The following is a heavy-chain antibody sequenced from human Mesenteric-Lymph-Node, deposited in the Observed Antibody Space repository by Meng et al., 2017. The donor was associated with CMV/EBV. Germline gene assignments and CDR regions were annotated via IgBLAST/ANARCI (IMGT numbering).Heavy chain of an antibody. CDR1: GFTFRSYA. D-gene: IGHD2-2*02. J-gene: IGHJ3*02. Sequence: GSLRLSCAASGFTFRSYAMHWVRQAPGKGLEWVADISYDGTKTNYADSVQGRFTISRDNSKSTMFLQMNSLRPEDTALYYCARVSGSRFWLYDAFDMWGQGTTVTVSS. V-gene: IGHV3-30-3*01. CDR2: ISYDGTKT. CDR3: ARVSGSRFWLYDAFDM.